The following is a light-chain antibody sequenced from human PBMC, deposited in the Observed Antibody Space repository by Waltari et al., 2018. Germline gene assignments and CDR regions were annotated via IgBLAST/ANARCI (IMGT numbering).Light chain of an antibody. CDR3: QSFDSSLSASV. J-gene: IGLJ3*02. CDR1: SSNFGAGSD. CDR2: GNT. Sequence: QSVLTQPPSTSGAPGQKVTIPCTGGSSNFGAGSDVHWYQQFPGTAPKLLIFGNTNRPAGVPGRFSGSRSGTSASLAIAGLQSEDEAVYYCQSFDSSLSASVFGGGTKLTVL. V-gene: IGLV1-40*01.